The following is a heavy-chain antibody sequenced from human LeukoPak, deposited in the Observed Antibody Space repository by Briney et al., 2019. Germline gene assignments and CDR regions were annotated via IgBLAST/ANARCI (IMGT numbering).Heavy chain of an antibody. V-gene: IGHV3-72*01. CDR3: ARVLGGTAVAVDY. D-gene: IGHD6-19*01. J-gene: IGHJ4*02. Sequence: GGSLRLSCAASGFTFSDHYMDWVRQAPGKGLEWVGRTRDKAHSYTTEYAASVKGRFTISRDDSKNSLYLQMNSLKTEDTAVYYCARVLGGTAVAVDYWGQGTLVTVSS. CDR2: TRDKAHSYTT. CDR1: GFTFSDHY.